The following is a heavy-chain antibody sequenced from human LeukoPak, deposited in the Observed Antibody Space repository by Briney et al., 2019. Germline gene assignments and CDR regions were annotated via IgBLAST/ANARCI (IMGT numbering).Heavy chain of an antibody. V-gene: IGHV3-15*01. J-gene: IGHJ4*02. CDR2: IKGKTDGGAP. CDR1: GFSFSSAW. Sequence: GGSLRLSFAASGFSFSSAWMTWVRRPPGKGLEWVGRIKGKTDGGAPDYAAPVKGRFTISRDHSEDILYLQMNGLNTEDTAVYYCILAAAGPAYWGQGALVTVSS. CDR3: ILAAAGPAY. D-gene: IGHD6-13*01.